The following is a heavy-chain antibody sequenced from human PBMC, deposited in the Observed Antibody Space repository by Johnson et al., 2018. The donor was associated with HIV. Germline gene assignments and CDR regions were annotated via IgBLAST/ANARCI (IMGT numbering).Heavy chain of an antibody. CDR2: ISYDGSNK. V-gene: IGHV3-30-3*01. Sequence: QVQLVESGGGVVQPGRSLRLSCAASGFTFSSYAMHWVRQAPGKGLEWVAVISYDGSNKYYADSVKGRFTISRDNSKNSLYLQMNSLRAEDTAVYYCARDLYISLGKKDAFDICGQATMATVSS. D-gene: IGHD6-6*01. CDR1: GFTFSSYA. J-gene: IGHJ3*02. CDR3: ARDLYISLGKKDAFDI.